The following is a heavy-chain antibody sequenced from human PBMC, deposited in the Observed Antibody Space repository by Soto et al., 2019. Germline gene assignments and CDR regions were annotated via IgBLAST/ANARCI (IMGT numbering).Heavy chain of an antibody. Sequence: QVQLVESGGGVVQPGRSLRLSCVASGFTFSTFGMHWVRQAPGKGLERVAAIWYDGSNIKYGDSVKGRFTISRDNSKNTLVLQMDNLRAEDTAVYFCGRGYNHVDQWGQGTLVTVSS. CDR2: IWYDGSNI. V-gene: IGHV3-33*01. D-gene: IGHD5-18*01. CDR3: GRGYNHVDQ. J-gene: IGHJ4*02. CDR1: GFTFSTFG.